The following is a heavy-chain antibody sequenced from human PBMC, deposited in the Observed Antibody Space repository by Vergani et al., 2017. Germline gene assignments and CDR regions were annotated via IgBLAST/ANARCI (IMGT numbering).Heavy chain of an antibody. D-gene: IGHD6-13*01. CDR3: AKPALREAAGIFYFDY. J-gene: IGHJ4*02. CDR1: SFKLGDYG. CDR2: ISGSGGNT. Sequence: VQLVESGGGVVQPGRSLRLSCTPSSFKLGDYGMHWVRQAPGKGLEWVSAISGSGGNTYYADSVKGRFTISRDNSKNTLYLQMNSLRAEDTAVYYCAKPALREAAGIFYFDYWGEARLLTVSS. V-gene: IGHV3-23*04.